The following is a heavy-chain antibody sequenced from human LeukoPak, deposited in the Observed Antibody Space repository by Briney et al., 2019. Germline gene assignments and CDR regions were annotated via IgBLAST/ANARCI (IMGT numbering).Heavy chain of an antibody. CDR1: GFTFSSYW. J-gene: IGHJ4*02. CDR3: ASSTQISKYADY. Sequence: GGSLRLSCAASGFTFSSYWMHWVRQAPGKGLVWVSRINIDGSITTYADSVRGRFTISRDNAKSTLYLQMNSLRAEDTAVYYCASSTQISKYADYWGQGALVTVSS. V-gene: IGHV3-74*01. CDR2: INIDGSIT. D-gene: IGHD2-2*01.